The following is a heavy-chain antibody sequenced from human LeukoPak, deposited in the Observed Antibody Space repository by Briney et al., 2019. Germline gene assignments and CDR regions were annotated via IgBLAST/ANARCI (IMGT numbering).Heavy chain of an antibody. Sequence: ASVKVSCKASGYTFTSYDINWVRQATGQGLEWMGWMNPNSGNTGYAQKFQGRVTITRDTSASTAYMELSSLISEDTAVYYCARDWADGDYGVDYWGQGTLVTVSS. CDR3: ARDWADGDYGVDY. J-gene: IGHJ4*02. D-gene: IGHD4-17*01. V-gene: IGHV1-8*01. CDR1: GYTFTSYD. CDR2: MNPNSGNT.